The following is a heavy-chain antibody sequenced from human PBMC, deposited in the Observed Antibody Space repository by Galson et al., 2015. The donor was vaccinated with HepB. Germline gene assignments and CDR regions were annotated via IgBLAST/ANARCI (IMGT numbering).Heavy chain of an antibody. CDR3: AKGGPAYYYDSSGYYFYFDY. Sequence: SLRLSCAASGFTFSSYAMSWVRQAPGKGLEWVSAISGSGGSTYYADSVKGRFTISRDNSKNTLYLQMNSLRAEDTAVYYCAKGGPAYYYDSSGYYFYFDYWGQGTLVTVSS. D-gene: IGHD3-22*01. CDR1: GFTFSSYA. CDR2: ISGSGGST. V-gene: IGHV3-23*01. J-gene: IGHJ4*02.